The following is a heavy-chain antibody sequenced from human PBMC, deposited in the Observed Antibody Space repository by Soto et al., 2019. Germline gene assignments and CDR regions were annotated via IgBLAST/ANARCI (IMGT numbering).Heavy chain of an antibody. D-gene: IGHD3-9*01. V-gene: IGHV1-46*01. CDR3: ARDWYYDILTGPHYFDY. J-gene: IGHJ4*02. Sequence: ASVQVSCKASGYTFTSYYMHWVRQAPGQGFEWMGLINPYSGSTNYAQKFQGRVTMTTDASTSTAYMELRSLRSDDTAVYYCARDWYYDILTGPHYFDYWGQGTLVTVSS. CDR1: GYTFTSYY. CDR2: INPYSGST.